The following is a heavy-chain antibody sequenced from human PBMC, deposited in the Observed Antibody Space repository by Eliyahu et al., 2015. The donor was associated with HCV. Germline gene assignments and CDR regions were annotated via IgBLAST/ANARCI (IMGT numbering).Heavy chain of an antibody. CDR2: IWYDGSNK. CDR1: GXXXXXYG. J-gene: IGHJ4*02. CDR3: ARDFGQQLVLGGLDY. D-gene: IGHD6-13*01. Sequence: QVQLVESGGGVVQPGRSLXLXCAASGXXXXXYGXHWVRQAPGKGLGWVAVIWYDGSNKYYADSVKGRFTISRDNSKNTLYLQMNSLRAEDTAVYYCARDFGQQLVLGGLDYWGQGTLVTVSS. V-gene: IGHV3-33*01.